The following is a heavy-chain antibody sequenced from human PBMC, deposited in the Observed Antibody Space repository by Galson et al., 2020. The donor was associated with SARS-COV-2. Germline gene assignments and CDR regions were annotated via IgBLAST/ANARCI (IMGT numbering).Heavy chain of an antibody. J-gene: IGHJ4*02. CDR2: IKQDGIEK. CDR3: VRESSAGLGDF. V-gene: IGHV3-7*01. D-gene: IGHD3-16*01. CDR1: GFTFSNSW. Sequence: GGSLRLSCAASGFTFSNSWMSWVRQAPGKGPHWVANIKQDGIEKHYVDSVKGRFTISRDNAQNALYLQMNNVRPEDTAVYYCVRESSAGLGDFWGRGPL.